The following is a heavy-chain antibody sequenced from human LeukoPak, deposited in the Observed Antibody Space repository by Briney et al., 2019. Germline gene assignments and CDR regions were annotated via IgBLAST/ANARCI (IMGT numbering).Heavy chain of an antibody. CDR3: TKDHDGMHA. Sequence: GGSLRLSCAASGFTFSSNAMSWVRQAPGKGLEWVSVISVSGSRAYYAEFVKGRFTVSRDNSKNTMLLQMNSLRVEDTAVYYCTKDHDGMHAWGQGTTVTVSS. CDR2: ISVSGSRA. J-gene: IGHJ6*02. V-gene: IGHV3-23*01. CDR1: GFTFSSNA.